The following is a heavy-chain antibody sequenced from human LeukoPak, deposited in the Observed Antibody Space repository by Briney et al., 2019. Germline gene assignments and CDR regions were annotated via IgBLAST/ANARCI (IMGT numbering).Heavy chain of an antibody. D-gene: IGHD3-3*01. CDR3: ATTTIFGVAPDV. Sequence: PSETLSLTCTVSGDSISSYYWSSIRQPAGKGLEWIGRIYTSGSTNYNPSLKSRVTMSVDTSKNQFSLKLSSVTAADTAVYYCATTTIFGVAPDVWGKGTTVTVSS. CDR1: GDSISSYY. V-gene: IGHV4-4*07. CDR2: IYTSGST. J-gene: IGHJ6*04.